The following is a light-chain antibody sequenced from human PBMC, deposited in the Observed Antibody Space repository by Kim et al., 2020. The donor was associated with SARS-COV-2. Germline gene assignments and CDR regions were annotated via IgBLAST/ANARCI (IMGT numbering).Light chain of an antibody. CDR2: GAS. J-gene: IGKJ1*01. CDR3: QQYNNWPPWT. V-gene: IGKV3-15*01. Sequence: SPGERATPSCRASHSVSSNLAWYQQKPGQAPRLFIYGASTRATGIPARFSGSGSGTEFTLTISSLQSEDFAVYYCQQYNNWPPWTFGQGTKVDIK. CDR1: HSVSSN.